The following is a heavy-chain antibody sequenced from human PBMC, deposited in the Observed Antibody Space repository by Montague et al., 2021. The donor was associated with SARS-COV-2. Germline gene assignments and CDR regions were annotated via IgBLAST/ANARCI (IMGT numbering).Heavy chain of an antibody. CDR3: VRAGGFHNRPPV. CDR2: IYQGAST. D-gene: IGHD4-23*01. CDR1: GDSIMTTDC. V-gene: IGHV4-4*02. Sequence: SETLSLTCAVSGDSIMTTDCWSWVRQPPGKGLEWIGEIYQGASTNYNPSLKSRVTMSVDRSKNQVSLELYSVTAADTALYYCVRAGGFHNRPPVWGLGALVIVSS. J-gene: IGHJ4*02.